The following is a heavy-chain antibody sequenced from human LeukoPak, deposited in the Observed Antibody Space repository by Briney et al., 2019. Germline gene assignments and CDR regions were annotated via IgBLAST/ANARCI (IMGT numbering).Heavy chain of an antibody. D-gene: IGHD3-10*01. J-gene: IGHJ4*02. V-gene: IGHV3-48*01. CDR3: AKDRRGSGSDYYFDY. CDR2: ISSSSSTI. Sequence: GGSLRLSCAASGFTFSSYSMNWVRQAPGKGLEGVSYISSSSSTIYYADSVKGRFTISRDNAKNSLYLQMNSLRAEDTAVYYCAKDRRGSGSDYYFDYWGQGTLVTVSS. CDR1: GFTFSSYS.